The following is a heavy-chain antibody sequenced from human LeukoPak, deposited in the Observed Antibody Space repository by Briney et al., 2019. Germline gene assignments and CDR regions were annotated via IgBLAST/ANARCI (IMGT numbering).Heavy chain of an antibody. CDR1: GFTFSSYA. V-gene: IGHV3-23*01. D-gene: IGHD1-1*01. Sequence: GGSLRLSCAASGFTFSSYAVSWVRQAPGKEPAGVSLISGSGGSIYYADSVKGRFTISRDNSKNTLYLQMNSPGAEDTAVYYCAKDRGPNCCAFDSWGRGTVVTVSS. CDR2: ISGSGGSI. J-gene: IGHJ4*02. CDR3: AKDRGPNCCAFDS.